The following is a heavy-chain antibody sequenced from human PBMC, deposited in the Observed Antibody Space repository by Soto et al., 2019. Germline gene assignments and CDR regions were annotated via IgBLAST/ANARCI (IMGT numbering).Heavy chain of an antibody. J-gene: IGHJ4*02. V-gene: IGHV3-23*01. CDR2: ISSDGDST. D-gene: IGHD3-9*01. CDR1: GFTFSTYA. CDR3: ARDPSTGNADY. Sequence: PGESLKISCAASGFTFSTYALNWVRQSPGKGLEWVSTISSDGDSTYYVDSVKGRFTVSRDNSKNTMYLQMNSLRAEDTALYFCARDPSTGNADYWGQGTLVTVSS.